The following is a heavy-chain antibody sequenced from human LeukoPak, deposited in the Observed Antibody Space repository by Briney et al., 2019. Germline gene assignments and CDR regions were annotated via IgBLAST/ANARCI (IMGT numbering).Heavy chain of an antibody. Sequence: GASVKVSFKSSGFTFTDHYIHRVRQGPGQGLEWMGYIGPHSTFTSSPQEFQGRVTMTRDASMSTAYMELTRLTSDDTAVYYCVREGEGPLSKDFDYWGQGTLVTVSS. J-gene: IGHJ4*02. CDR1: GFTFTDHY. CDR3: VREGEGPLSKDFDY. CDR2: IGPHSTFT. D-gene: IGHD2/OR15-2a*01. V-gene: IGHV1-2*02.